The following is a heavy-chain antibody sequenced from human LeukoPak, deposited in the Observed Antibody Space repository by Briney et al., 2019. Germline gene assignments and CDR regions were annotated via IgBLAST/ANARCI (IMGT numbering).Heavy chain of an antibody. J-gene: IGHJ1*01. CDR2: IKQDGSEK. Sequence: WGSLRLSCAASGFTFSSYWMSWVRQAPGKGLEWVANIKQDGSEKYYVDSVKGRFTISRDNAKNSLYLQMNSLRAEDTAVYYCARERGLAYCGGDCYSQYFQHWGQGTLVTVSS. V-gene: IGHV3-7*01. CDR3: ARERGLAYCGGDCYSQYFQH. CDR1: GFTFSSYW. D-gene: IGHD2-21*02.